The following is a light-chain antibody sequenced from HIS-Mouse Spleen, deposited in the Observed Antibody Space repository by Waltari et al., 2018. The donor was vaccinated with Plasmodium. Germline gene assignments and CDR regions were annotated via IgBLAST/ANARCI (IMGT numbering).Light chain of an antibody. J-gene: IGKJ2*01. Sequence: DIQITNSPSSLSASVGDRVTITCQESQDISNYLNWYQQKPGKAPKLLIYDASNLETGVPSRFSGSGSGTDFTFTISSLQPEDIATYYCQQYDNLPYTFGQGTKLEIK. CDR3: QQYDNLPYT. V-gene: IGKV1-33*01. CDR2: DAS. CDR1: QDISNY.